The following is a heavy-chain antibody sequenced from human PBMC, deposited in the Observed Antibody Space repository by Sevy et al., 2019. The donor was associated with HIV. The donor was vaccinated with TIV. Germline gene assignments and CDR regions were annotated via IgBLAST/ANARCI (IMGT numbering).Heavy chain of an antibody. Sequence: ASVKVSCKASGGTFSSYAISWVRQAPGQGLEWMGGIIPIFGTANYAQKFQGRVTITADESTSTAYMELSSLRSEDTAVYYSATPLTTYYYDSSGLDYWGQGTLVTVSS. D-gene: IGHD3-22*01. J-gene: IGHJ4*02. CDR2: IIPIFGTA. V-gene: IGHV1-69*13. CDR1: GGTFSSYA. CDR3: ATPLTTYYYDSSGLDY.